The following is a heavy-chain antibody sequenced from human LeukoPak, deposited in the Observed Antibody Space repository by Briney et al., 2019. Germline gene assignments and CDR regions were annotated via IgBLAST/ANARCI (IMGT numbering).Heavy chain of an antibody. J-gene: IGHJ6*03. D-gene: IGHD1-26*01. CDR1: GDSVSSNSAA. Sequence: SQTLSLTCAISGDSVSSNSAAWNWIRQSPSRGLEWLGRTYYRSKWYNDYAVSVKSRITINPDTSKNQFSLQLNSVTPEDTAVYYCARSPYSGSYYERYYYYYMDVWGKGTTVTVSS. V-gene: IGHV6-1*01. CDR2: TYYRSKWYN. CDR3: ARSPYSGSYYERYYYYYMDV.